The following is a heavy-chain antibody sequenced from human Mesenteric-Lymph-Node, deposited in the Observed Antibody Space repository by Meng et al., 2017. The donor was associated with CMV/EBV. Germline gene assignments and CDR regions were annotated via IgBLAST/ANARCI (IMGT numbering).Heavy chain of an antibody. Sequence: SYLHWVRQAPCQGLEWMGWLNPSSGGTNYAQKFQGRVTMTRDTSISTAYMELSRLRSDDTAVYYCARGILRDIVVVPAAMWSWFDPWGQGTLVTVSS. CDR3: ARGILRDIVVVPAAMWSWFDP. J-gene: IGHJ5*02. CDR2: LNPSSGGT. V-gene: IGHV1-2*02. D-gene: IGHD2-2*01. CDR1: SY.